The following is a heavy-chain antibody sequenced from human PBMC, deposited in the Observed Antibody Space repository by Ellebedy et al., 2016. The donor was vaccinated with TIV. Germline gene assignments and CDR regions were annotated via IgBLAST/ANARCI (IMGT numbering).Heavy chain of an antibody. CDR3: ATSPTVFRGKILDY. CDR1: GFTFSRFW. V-gene: IGHV3-7*03. D-gene: IGHD3-10*01. CDR2: MNKNGSEK. J-gene: IGHJ4*02. Sequence: GESLKISCATSGFTFSRFWMSWVRQPPGKGLQWVANMNKNGSEKYYVASVKGRFTISRDNANNSLYLQMDSLRAEDTAIYYCATSPTVFRGKILDYWGRGILVTVSS.